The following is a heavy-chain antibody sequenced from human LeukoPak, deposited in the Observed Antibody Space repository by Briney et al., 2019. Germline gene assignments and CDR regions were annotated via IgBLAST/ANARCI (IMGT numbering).Heavy chain of an antibody. CDR1: GDSVSSNSAA. CDR3: VRGHIAVLTSILGSDYYYYMDV. D-gene: IGHD2-21*02. V-gene: IGHV6-1*01. CDR2: TYYRSKWYT. Sequence: NLSQTLSLTCAISGDSVSSNSAAWNWIRQSPSRGLEWLGRTYYRSKWYTDYEVSVKSRITINPDTSKNQFSLQLNSVTPEDTAVYYCVRGHIAVLTSILGSDYYYYMDVWGRGTTVTVS. J-gene: IGHJ6*03.